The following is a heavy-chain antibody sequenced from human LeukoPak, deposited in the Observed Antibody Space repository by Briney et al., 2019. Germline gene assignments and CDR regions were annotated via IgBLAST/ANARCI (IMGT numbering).Heavy chain of an antibody. CDR3: ARDKRKGDGYGYYFDY. CDR2: ISSSGSTI. Sequence: GGSLRLSCAASGFTFSDYYMSWIRQAPGKGLEWVSYISSSGSTIYYADSVKGRFTISRDNAKNSLYLQMNSLRAEDTAVYYCARDKRKGDGYGYYFDYWGQGTLVTVSS. J-gene: IGHJ4*02. D-gene: IGHD5-24*01. CDR1: GFTFSDYY. V-gene: IGHV3-11*01.